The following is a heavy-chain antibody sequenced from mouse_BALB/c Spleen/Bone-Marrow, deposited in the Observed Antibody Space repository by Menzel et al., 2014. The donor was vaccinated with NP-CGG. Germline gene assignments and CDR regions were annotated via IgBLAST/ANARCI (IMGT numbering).Heavy chain of an antibody. D-gene: IGHD2-4*01. Sequence: DLVKPGASVKLSCKASGYTFTSYWINWIKQRPGQGLEWIGRFAPGSGNTYYNEMFKGKATLTVDTSSSTVYIQLGSLSSEDSAVYFCARARSTVITTWYFDVWGAGTTVTVSS. CDR1: GYTFTSYW. CDR2: FAPGSGNT. V-gene: IGHV1S41*01. CDR3: ARARSTVITTWYFDV. J-gene: IGHJ1*01.